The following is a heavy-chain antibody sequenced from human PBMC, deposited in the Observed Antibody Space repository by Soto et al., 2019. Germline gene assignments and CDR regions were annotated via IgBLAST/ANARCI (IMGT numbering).Heavy chain of an antibody. Sequence: QVQLQESGPGLVKPSETLSFTCTVSGGSISSYYWSWIRQPPGKGLEWIGYIYYSGSTNYNPSLKSRVTISVDTSKNQFSLKLSSVTAADTAVYYCARGQRSDYYYYYYMDVWGKGTTVTVSS. CDR2: IYYSGST. CDR1: GGSISSYY. D-gene: IGHD1-1*01. V-gene: IGHV4-59*01. J-gene: IGHJ6*03. CDR3: ARGQRSDYYYYYYMDV.